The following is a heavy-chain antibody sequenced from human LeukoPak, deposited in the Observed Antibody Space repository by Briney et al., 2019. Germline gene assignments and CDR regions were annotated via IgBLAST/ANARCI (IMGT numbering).Heavy chain of an antibody. CDR2: IYYSGST. CDR1: GGSFSSYY. D-gene: IGHD6-19*01. Sequence: SETLSLTCAVYGGSFSSYYWSWIRQPPGKGLEWIGYIYYSGSTNYNPSLKSRVTISVDTSKNQSSLKLSSVTAADTAVYYCARANSSGWYVDYWGQGTLVTVSS. V-gene: IGHV4-59*12. J-gene: IGHJ4*02. CDR3: ARANSSGWYVDY.